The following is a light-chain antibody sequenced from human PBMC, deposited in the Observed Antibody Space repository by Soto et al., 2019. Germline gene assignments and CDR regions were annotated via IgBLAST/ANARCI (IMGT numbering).Light chain of an antibody. V-gene: IGKV1-27*01. CDR1: QGIGNY. CDR2: YAS. CDR3: QKFGSAPVA. J-gene: IGKJ1*01. Sequence: DIQMTQSPSSLSASVGDKVTITCRASQGIGNYLVWYQQKPGKVPQLLIYYASTLQSGVPSRFSGSGSVTDFTLTIRSLQPEDVATYYCQKFGSAPVAFGQGTKVEIK.